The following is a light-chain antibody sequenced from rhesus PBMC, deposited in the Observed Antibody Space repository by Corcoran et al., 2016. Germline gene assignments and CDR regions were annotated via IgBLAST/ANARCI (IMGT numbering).Light chain of an antibody. CDR3: QQYDDLPYS. J-gene: IGKJ2*01. Sequence: DIQMTQSPSSLSASVGDKVTITCHASQDIAGWLAWYQQKPGNAPRPLIYTASSLQIGVPSRFSGSGTGTDYSLTISSLQPEDFATYHCQQYDDLPYSFGQGTKVEIK. CDR1: QDIAGW. CDR2: TAS. V-gene: IGKV1-19*01.